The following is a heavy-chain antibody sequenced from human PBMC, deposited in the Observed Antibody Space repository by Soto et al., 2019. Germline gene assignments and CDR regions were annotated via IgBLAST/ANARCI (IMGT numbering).Heavy chain of an antibody. CDR1: GYRFAGYW. V-gene: IGHV5-10-1*01. J-gene: IGHJ4*02. Sequence: PGESLKISCKGSGYRFAGYWITWVRQKPGKGLEWMGRIDPSDSQTYYSPSFRGHVTISVTKSITTVFLQWSSLRASDTAMYYCARHIYDSHTGPNFQYCSDSWGQGTPVTVSS. CDR3: ARHIYDSHTGPNFQYCSDS. CDR2: IDPSDSQT. D-gene: IGHD5-18*01.